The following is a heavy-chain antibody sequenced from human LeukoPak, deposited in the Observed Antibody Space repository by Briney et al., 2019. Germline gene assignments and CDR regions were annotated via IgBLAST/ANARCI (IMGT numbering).Heavy chain of an antibody. D-gene: IGHD2-21*01. Sequence: ASVKVSCKPSGYTFTRYSVHWVRQAPGQGLEWMGIINPSGGSTSYAQKFQGRVTMTRDTSTSTVYMELGSLRSDDTAVYYCARHSHMDVWGKGTTVTVSS. CDR2: INPSGGST. V-gene: IGHV1-46*01. CDR3: ARHSHMDV. J-gene: IGHJ6*04. CDR1: GYTFTRYS.